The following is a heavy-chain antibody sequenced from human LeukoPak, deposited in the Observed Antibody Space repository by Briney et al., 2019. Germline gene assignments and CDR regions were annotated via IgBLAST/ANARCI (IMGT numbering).Heavy chain of an antibody. Sequence: GGSLRLSCAASGFAFTTFGIHWVRQAPGKGLEWVAAISPDGNIEYYTDSVKGRFTISRDNSKNMIYLQMNSLRGEDSAVYYCAKINNDDDYWGQGTLVTVSS. CDR1: GFAFTTFG. CDR2: ISPDGNIE. D-gene: IGHD1/OR15-1a*01. CDR3: AKINNDDDY. J-gene: IGHJ4*02. V-gene: IGHV3-30*18.